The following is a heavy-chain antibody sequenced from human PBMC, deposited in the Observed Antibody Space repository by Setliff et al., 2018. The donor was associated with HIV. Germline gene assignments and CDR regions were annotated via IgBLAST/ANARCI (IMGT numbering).Heavy chain of an antibody. Sequence: ASVKVSCKASGYTFTSYGITWVRQAPGQGLEWMGWISAYNGNTNYGQKFQGRVTMTTDTSTSTAYMELRSLKSDDTAVYYCARGGGGYDFWSGYYGFDHWGQGALVTVS. CDR1: GYTFTSYG. CDR2: ISAYNGNT. V-gene: IGHV1-18*01. D-gene: IGHD3-3*01. J-gene: IGHJ4*02. CDR3: ARGGGGYDFWSGYYGFDH.